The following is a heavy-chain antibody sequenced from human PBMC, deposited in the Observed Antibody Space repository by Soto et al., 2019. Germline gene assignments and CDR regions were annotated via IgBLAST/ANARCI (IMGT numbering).Heavy chain of an antibody. J-gene: IGHJ5*01. CDR1: GASFTGGSLF. D-gene: IGHD3-22*01. Sequence: SETLSLTCTVSGASFTGGSLFWGWIRQSPGKGVEWIARTYSGGMTYYNPSLRSRVTISVDTSKSQFSLRLNSVTAADTAVYYCATAPEPFSPAGYYVNWFDPWGQGTLVTVSS. CDR3: ATAPEPFSPAGYYVNWFDP. V-gene: IGHV4-39*01. CDR2: TYSGGMT.